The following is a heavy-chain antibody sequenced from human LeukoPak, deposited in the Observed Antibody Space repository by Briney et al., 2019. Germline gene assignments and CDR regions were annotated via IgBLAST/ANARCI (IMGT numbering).Heavy chain of an antibody. CDR1: GYTFTSYG. CDR3: ARKGYDILTGTKKEVDY. Sequence: ASVKVSCKASGYTFTSYGISWVRQAPGQGLEWMGWISAYAQKLQGRVTMTTDTSTSTAYMELRSLRSDDTAVYYCARKGYDILTGTKKEVDYWGQGTLVTVSS. D-gene: IGHD3-9*01. CDR2: ISA. V-gene: IGHV1-18*01. J-gene: IGHJ4*02.